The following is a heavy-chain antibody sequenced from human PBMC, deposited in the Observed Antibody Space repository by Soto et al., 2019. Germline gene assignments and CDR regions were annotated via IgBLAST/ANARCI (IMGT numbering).Heavy chain of an antibody. CDR1: GFTFSSYS. CDR2: ISSSSSTI. Sequence: EVQLVESGGDLVQPGGSLRLSCAASGFTFSSYSMNWVRQAPGKGLEWVSYISSSSSTIYYADSVKGRFTISRDNAKNSLYLQMNSLRDEDTAVYYCAREYGDYVYYYYGMDVWGQGTTVTVSS. D-gene: IGHD4-17*01. CDR3: AREYGDYVYYYYGMDV. V-gene: IGHV3-48*02. J-gene: IGHJ6*02.